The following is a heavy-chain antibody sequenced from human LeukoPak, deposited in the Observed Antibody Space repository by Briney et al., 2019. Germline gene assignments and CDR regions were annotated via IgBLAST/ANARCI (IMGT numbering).Heavy chain of an antibody. J-gene: IGHJ6*02. V-gene: IGHV3-9*01. D-gene: IGHD1-26*01. Sequence: GGSLRLSCAASGFTFDDYAMHWVRQAPGKGLEWVSGISWNSGSIGYADSVKGRFTISRDNAKNSLYLQMNSLRAEDTALYYCAKDISGGSHPPYYYGMDVWGQGTTVTVSS. CDR1: GFTFDDYA. CDR3: AKDISGGSHPPYYYGMDV. CDR2: ISWNSGSI.